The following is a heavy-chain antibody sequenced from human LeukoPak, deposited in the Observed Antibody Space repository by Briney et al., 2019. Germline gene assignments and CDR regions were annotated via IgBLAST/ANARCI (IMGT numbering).Heavy chain of an antibody. CDR2: ISISGSSM. D-gene: IGHD5-12*01. CDR1: GFTFSDYY. Sequence: GGSLRLFCAASGFTFSDYYMNWIRQAPGMGLEWVSYISISGSSMYYADSVKGRFTISRDNAKNSLYLQMNSLRAEDTAVYYCARARIRGYTDFDYWGQGTLVTVSS. J-gene: IGHJ4*02. V-gene: IGHV3-11*04. CDR3: ARARIRGYTDFDY.